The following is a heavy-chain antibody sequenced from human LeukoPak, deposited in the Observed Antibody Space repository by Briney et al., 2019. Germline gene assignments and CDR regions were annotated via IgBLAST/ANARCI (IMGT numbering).Heavy chain of an antibody. D-gene: IGHD2-8*01. CDR1: GFTFSSYW. Sequence: GGSLRLSCAASGFTFSSYWMHWVRQAPGKGLVWVSRINRDGSSTSYADSVKGRFTISRDNAKNTLYLQMNSLRAEDTAVYYCARGLRYCIDGVCQNWFDPWGRGTLVTVSS. J-gene: IGHJ5*02. V-gene: IGHV3-74*01. CDR2: INRDGSST. CDR3: ARGLRYCIDGVCQNWFDP.